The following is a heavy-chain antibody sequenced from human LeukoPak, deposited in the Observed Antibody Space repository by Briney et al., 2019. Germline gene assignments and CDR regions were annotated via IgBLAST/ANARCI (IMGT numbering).Heavy chain of an antibody. D-gene: IGHD5-12*01. CDR1: GFTFSDYY. V-gene: IGHV3-11*06. CDR2: ISSSSSYI. Sequence: GGSLRLSCAASGFTFSDYYMSWIRQAPGKGLEWVSSISSSSSYIYYADSVKGRFTISRDNAKNSLYLQMNSLRAEDTAVYYCARDSHISGYEIVNDAFDIWGQGTMVTVSS. J-gene: IGHJ3*02. CDR3: ARDSHISGYEIVNDAFDI.